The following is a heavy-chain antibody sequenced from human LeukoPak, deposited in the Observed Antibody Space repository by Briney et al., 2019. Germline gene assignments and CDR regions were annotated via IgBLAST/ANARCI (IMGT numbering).Heavy chain of an antibody. V-gene: IGHV4-34*01. Sequence: PSETLSLTCAVYGGSFSGYYWSWIRQPPGKGLEWIGEINHSGSTNYNPSLKSRVTISVDTSKNQFSLKLSSVTAADTAVYYCARQAGITIFGVVVASSLRWFDPWGQGTLVTVSS. CDR2: INHSGST. D-gene: IGHD3-3*01. J-gene: IGHJ5*02. CDR1: GGSFSGYY. CDR3: ARQAGITIFGVVVASSLRWFDP.